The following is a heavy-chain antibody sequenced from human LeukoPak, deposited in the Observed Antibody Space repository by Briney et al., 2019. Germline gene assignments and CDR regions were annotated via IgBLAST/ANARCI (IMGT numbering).Heavy chain of an antibody. Sequence: KTSETLSLTCTVSGGSISSYYWSWIRQPPGKGLEWIGYIYYSGSTNYNPSLKSRVTISVDTSKNQFSLKLSSVTAADTAVYYCVAVMAVAGYDYYYYGMDVWGQGTTVTVSS. CDR2: IYYSGST. D-gene: IGHD6-19*01. CDR3: VAVMAVAGYDYYYYGMDV. V-gene: IGHV4-59*08. J-gene: IGHJ6*02. CDR1: GGSISSYY.